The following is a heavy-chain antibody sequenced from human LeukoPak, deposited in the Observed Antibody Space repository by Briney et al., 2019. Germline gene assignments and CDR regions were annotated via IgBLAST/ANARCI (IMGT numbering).Heavy chain of an antibody. J-gene: IGHJ4*02. CDR1: GFTFSSYG. CDR3: AKDGRDGYNYFDY. D-gene: IGHD5-24*01. CDR2: IWYDGSNK. Sequence: PGGSLRLSCAASGFTFSSYGMHWVRQAPGKGLEWVAVIWYDGSNKYYADSVKGRFTISRDNSKNTLYLQTNSLRAEDTAVYYCAKDGRDGYNYFDYWGQGTLVTVSS. V-gene: IGHV3-33*06.